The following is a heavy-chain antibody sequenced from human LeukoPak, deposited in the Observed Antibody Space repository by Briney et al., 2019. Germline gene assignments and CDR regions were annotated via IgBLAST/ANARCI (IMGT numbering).Heavy chain of an antibody. J-gene: IGHJ4*02. Sequence: GESLKISCKGSGYSFNTYWIDWVRQMPGKGLEWMGIIYPGDSDTRYSPSFQGHVTISADKSTSTAYLQWSSLMASDTAIYYCARRGVVTSENYFDYWGQGTLVTVSS. CDR3: ARRGVVTSENYFDY. CDR1: GYSFNTYW. V-gene: IGHV5-51*01. CDR2: IYPGDSDT. D-gene: IGHD3-22*01.